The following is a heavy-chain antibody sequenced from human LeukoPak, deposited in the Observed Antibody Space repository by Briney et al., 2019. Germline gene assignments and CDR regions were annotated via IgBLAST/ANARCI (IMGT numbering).Heavy chain of an antibody. CDR2: IYHSGST. CDR3: ARARAVAPDY. Sequence: SETLSLTCTVSGYSISSGYYWGWIRQPPGKGLEWIGSIYHSGSTYYNPPLKSRVTISVDTSKNQFSLKLSSVTAADTAVYYCARARAVAPDYWGQGTLVTVSS. D-gene: IGHD6-19*01. V-gene: IGHV4-38-2*02. J-gene: IGHJ4*02. CDR1: GYSISSGYY.